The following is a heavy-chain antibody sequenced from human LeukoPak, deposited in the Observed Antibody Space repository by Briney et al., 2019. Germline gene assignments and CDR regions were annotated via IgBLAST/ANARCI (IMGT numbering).Heavy chain of an antibody. V-gene: IGHV1-2*02. CDR2: INPNSGGT. CDR1: GYTFTGHY. CDR3: ARDPDYYDSSGYGDY. D-gene: IGHD3-22*01. Sequence: ASVKVSCKASGYTFTGHYMHWVRQAPGQGLEWMGWINPNSGGTNYAQKFQGRVTMTRDTSISTAYMELSRLRSDDTAVYYCARDPDYYDSSGYGDYWGQGTLVTVSS. J-gene: IGHJ4*02.